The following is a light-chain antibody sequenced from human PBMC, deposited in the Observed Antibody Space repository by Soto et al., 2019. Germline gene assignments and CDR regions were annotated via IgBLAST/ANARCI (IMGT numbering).Light chain of an antibody. V-gene: IGLV2-23*03. CDR2: EGS. CDR1: SSDVGSCNF. Sequence: QSALTQPASVSGSPGQSITISCTGTSSDVGSCNFVSWYQQHPGKAPKLMIYEGSKRPSGVSNRFSGSKSANTAPLTISGGQAVEEADDYCCSYAGSSTLGVFGGGTKLTVL. CDR3: CSYAGSSTLGV. J-gene: IGLJ2*01.